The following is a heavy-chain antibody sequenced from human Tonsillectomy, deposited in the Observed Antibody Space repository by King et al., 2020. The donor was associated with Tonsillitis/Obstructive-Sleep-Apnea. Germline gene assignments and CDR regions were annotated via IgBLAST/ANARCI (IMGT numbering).Heavy chain of an antibody. J-gene: IGHJ4*02. D-gene: IGHD4-17*01. CDR1: GYTFNKFW. CDR3: ARMNHDYDFDS. Sequence: QLVQSGAELKKPGESLKISCQGSGYTFNKFWIGWVRQMPGKGLEWMWIIYVGYFDTRYSPSFQGQVTISVDKSINTAYLQWSSLRASDTAMYYCARMNHDYDFDSWGQGTLVTVSA. V-gene: IGHV5-51*01. CDR2: IYVGYFDT.